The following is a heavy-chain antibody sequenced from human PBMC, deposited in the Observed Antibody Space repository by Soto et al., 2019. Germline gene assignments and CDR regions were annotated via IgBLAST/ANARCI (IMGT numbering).Heavy chain of an antibody. D-gene: IGHD2-2*01. CDR3: TTAKDQLR. Sequence: GGSLRLSCAASGFTFSNAWMSWVRQAPGKGLEWVGRIKRKPDGGTTDYAAPVKGRFTISRDDSKNTLYLQMNSLKTEDTAVYYCTTAKDQLRWGQGTTVTVFS. CDR2: IKRKPDGGTT. J-gene: IGHJ4*02. CDR1: GFTFSNAW. V-gene: IGHV3-15*01.